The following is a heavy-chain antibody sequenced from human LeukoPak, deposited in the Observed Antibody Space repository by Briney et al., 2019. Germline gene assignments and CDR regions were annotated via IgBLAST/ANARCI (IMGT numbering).Heavy chain of an antibody. J-gene: IGHJ4*02. CDR3: ARDQMVRTRELDY. V-gene: IGHV1-69*11. CDR2: IIPILGTA. Sequence: ASVKVSCKASGGTFSSYAISWVRQAPGQGLEWMGRIIPILGTANYAQKFQGRVTITTDESTSTAYMELSSLRSEDTAVYYCARDQMVRTRELDYWGQGTLVTVSS. D-gene: IGHD3-10*01. CDR1: GGTFSSYA.